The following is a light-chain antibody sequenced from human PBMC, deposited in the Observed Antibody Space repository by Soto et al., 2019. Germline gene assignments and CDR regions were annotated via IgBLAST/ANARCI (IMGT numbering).Light chain of an antibody. V-gene: IGKV1-5*01. CDR2: NVF. CDR3: QQYNGYSRT. Sequence: DIQMTQSPSTLSASVGDRVTITCRASQSISTWLAWYQQKPGKAPKLLIYNVFSLNSGVPSRFSGSASGTEFTLTISSLQPDDSGTYYCQQYNGYSRTFGQGTKVEI. CDR1: QSISTW. J-gene: IGKJ1*01.